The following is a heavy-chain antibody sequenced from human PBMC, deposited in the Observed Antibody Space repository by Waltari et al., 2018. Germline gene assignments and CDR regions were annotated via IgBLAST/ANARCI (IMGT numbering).Heavy chain of an antibody. CDR2: ITWNGGII. CDR3: ARYLNWGLPRFDN. V-gene: IGHV3-20*04. CDR1: GFKVNDYG. J-gene: IGHJ4*02. D-gene: IGHD3-16*01. Sequence: EVQLAESGGAVVRPGGSLRRHCVAYGFKVNDYGMSWVRRVPGKGLEWVSGITWNGGIISYSDSVKGRFTITRDNDKNSLSLQMTSLRVEDTALYYCARYLNWGLPRFDNWGQGTQVTVSS.